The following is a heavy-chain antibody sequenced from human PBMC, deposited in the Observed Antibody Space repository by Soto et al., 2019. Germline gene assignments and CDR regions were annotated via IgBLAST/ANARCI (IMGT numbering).Heavy chain of an antibody. D-gene: IGHD3-22*01. CDR3: AKDAPGSGWIRHY. J-gene: IGHJ4*02. Sequence: EVQLLESGGGLVHPGGSLRLSCAASGFTFSIDAMSWVRQAPGKGLEWVSTIGGGGGGTSYADFVRGRFTITRDNSKKTLYLEINSLRAEDTAVYYCAKDAPGSGWIRHYWGLGTLVTVSS. CDR1: GFTFSIDA. CDR2: IGGGGGGT. V-gene: IGHV3-23*01.